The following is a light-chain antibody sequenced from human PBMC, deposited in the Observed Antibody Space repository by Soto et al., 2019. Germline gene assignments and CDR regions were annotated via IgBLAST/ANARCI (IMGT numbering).Light chain of an antibody. V-gene: IGLV2-14*01. CDR2: EVS. J-gene: IGLJ2*01. CDR3: NSYTSSSTVV. CDR1: SSDVGGYNY. Sequence: QSALTQPASVSGSPGQSITIPCTGTSSDVGGYNYVSWYQHHPGKAPKLMIYEVSNRPSGVSNRFSGSKSGNTASLTISGLQGEDEADYYCNSYTSSSTVVFGGGTKLTVL.